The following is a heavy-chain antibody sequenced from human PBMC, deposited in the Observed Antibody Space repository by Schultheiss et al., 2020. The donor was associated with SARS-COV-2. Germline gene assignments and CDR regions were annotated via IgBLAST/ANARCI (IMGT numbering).Heavy chain of an antibody. CDR1: GGSFSDYY. V-gene: IGHV4-34*01. Sequence: SQTLSLTCAVYGGSFSDYYWSWIRQPPGKGLEWIGEINHSGSTNYNPSLKSRVTISVDKSKNQFSLKLSSVTAADTAVYYCARDGYSYGTFGYWGQGTLVTVSS. CDR3: ARDGYSYGTFGY. D-gene: IGHD5-18*01. CDR2: INHSGST. J-gene: IGHJ4*02.